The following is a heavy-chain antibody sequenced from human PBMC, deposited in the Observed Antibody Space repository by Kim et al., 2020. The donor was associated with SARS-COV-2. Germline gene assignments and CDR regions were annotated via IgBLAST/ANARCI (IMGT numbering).Heavy chain of an antibody. Sequence: IDYAGTVKGRFTTSRDNAKNSLYLQMNRLRAEDTAVYYGGRVISGYYFDYWGQGTLVTVSS. J-gene: IGHJ4*02. V-gene: IGHV3-11*01. CDR2: I. D-gene: IGHD3-22*01. CDR3: GRVISGYYFDY.